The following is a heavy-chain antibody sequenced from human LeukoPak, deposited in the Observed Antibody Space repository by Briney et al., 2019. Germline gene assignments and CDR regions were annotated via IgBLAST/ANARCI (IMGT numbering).Heavy chain of an antibody. CDR3: ARGASRDGSGY. CDR1: GFTVSSTY. D-gene: IGHD5-24*01. CDR2: IYSGGGT. V-gene: IGHV3-66*01. J-gene: IGHJ4*02. Sequence: GGSLRLSCAASGFTVSSTYMTWVRQAPGKGLEWVSVIYSGGGTYYADSVKGRFTISRDNSKNTLYLQMNSLRAEDTAVYYCARGASRDGSGYWGQGTLVTVSS.